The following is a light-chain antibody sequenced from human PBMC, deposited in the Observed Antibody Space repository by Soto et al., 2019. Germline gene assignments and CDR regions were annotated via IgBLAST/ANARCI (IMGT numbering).Light chain of an antibody. CDR3: ASYAGSSLPGV. CDR1: SSDIGAYNY. Sequence: QSVLTQPASVSGSPGQSIAISCTGSSSDIGAYNYVSWYQHHPGKAPKLIIYDVTSRPSGVSSRFSGAKSGNAASLIISGLQPEDEADYFCASYAGSSLPGVFGGGTKLTVL. J-gene: IGLJ2*01. V-gene: IGLV2-14*01. CDR2: DVT.